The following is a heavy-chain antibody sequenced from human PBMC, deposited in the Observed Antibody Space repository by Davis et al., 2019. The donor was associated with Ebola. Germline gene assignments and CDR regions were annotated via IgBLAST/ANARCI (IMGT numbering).Heavy chain of an antibody. D-gene: IGHD2-15*01. CDR2: IYYRGTT. J-gene: IGHJ4*02. V-gene: IGHV4-59*05. Sequence: GSLRLSCAASGFIVSDKYMSWVRQPPGKGLEWIGSIYYRGTTYYTPSLKSRVTISVDTSNNQFSLKLTSVSAADTAVYYCATRRFSFEAIDYWGQGTLVTVSS. CDR3: ATRRFSFEAIDY. CDR1: GFIVSDKY.